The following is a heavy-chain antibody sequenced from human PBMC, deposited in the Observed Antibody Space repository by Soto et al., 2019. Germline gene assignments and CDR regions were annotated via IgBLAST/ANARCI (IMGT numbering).Heavy chain of an antibody. Sequence: QVQLVESGGGVVQPGRSLRLSCAASGFTFSSYAMHWVRQAPGKGLEWVAVISYDGSNKYYADSVKGRFTISRDNSKNTLYLQMNSLRAEDTAVYYCARGSSLDYDFWSGPSENYFDYWGQGTLVTVSS. J-gene: IGHJ4*02. V-gene: IGHV3-30-3*01. CDR2: ISYDGSNK. CDR1: GFTFSSYA. CDR3: ARGSSLDYDFWSGPSENYFDY. D-gene: IGHD3-3*01.